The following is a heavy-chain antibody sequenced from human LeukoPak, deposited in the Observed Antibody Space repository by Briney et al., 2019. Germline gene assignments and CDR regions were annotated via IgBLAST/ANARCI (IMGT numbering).Heavy chain of an antibody. CDR3: ARDLVYMVRGVHYGMDV. CDR2: IYYSGST. Sequence: SQTLSLTCTVSGGSISSGGYYWSWIRQHPGKGLEWIGYIYYSGSTYYNPSLKSRVTISVDTSKNQFSLKLSSVTAADTAVYYCARDLVYMVRGVHYGMDVWGKGTTVTVSS. J-gene: IGHJ6*04. V-gene: IGHV4-31*03. D-gene: IGHD3-10*01. CDR1: GGSISSGGYY.